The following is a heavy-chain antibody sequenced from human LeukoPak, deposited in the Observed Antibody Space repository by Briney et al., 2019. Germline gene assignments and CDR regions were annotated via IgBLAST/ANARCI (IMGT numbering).Heavy chain of an antibody. V-gene: IGHV4-34*01. CDR1: GGSFSGYY. CDR2: INHSGST. D-gene: IGHD5-18*01. J-gene: IGHJ5*02. Sequence: SETLSLTCAVYGGSFSGYYWSWIRQPPGKGLEWIGEINHSGSTNYNPSLESRVTISVDTSKNQFSLKLSSVTAADTAVYYCASYSYGYGEVRFDPWGQGTLVTVSS. CDR3: ASYSYGYGEVRFDP.